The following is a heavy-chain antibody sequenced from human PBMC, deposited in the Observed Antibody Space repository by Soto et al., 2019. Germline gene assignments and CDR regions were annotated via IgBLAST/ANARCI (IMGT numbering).Heavy chain of an antibody. CDR1: GFTFSDYG. D-gene: IGHD5-12*01. Sequence: GGSLRLSCAASGFTFSDYGIDWIRQAPGKGLEWVAVISHEGGTQYYADSVRGRFTVSRDNSNNILFLQMESLRAEDTAVYYCARRGRGFSGYDSAFDSWGQGTLVTVSS. V-gene: IGHV3-33*08. CDR2: ISHEGGTQ. J-gene: IGHJ4*02. CDR3: ARRGRGFSGYDSAFDS.